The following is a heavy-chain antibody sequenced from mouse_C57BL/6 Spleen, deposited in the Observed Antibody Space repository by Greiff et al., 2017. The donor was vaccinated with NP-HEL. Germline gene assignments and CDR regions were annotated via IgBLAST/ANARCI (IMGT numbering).Heavy chain of an antibody. D-gene: IGHD2-1*01. CDR2: ISSGSSTI. Sequence: VQLKESGGGLVKPGGSLKLSCAASGFTFSDYGMHWVRQAPEKGLEWVAYISSGSSTIYYADTVKGRFTISRDNAKNTLFLQMTSLRSEDTAMYYCARGEYGNPFAYWGQGTLVTVSA. J-gene: IGHJ3*01. CDR3: ARGEYGNPFAY. CDR1: GFTFSDYG. V-gene: IGHV5-17*01.